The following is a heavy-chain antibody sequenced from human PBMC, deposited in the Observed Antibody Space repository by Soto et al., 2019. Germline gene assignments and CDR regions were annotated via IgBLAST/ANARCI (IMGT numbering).Heavy chain of an antibody. D-gene: IGHD3-10*01. CDR2: IDHIGTS. V-gene: IGHV4-61*10. J-gene: IGHJ1*01. CDR1: GASVGSKSYY. CDR3: GDTLFVYSYGLVGIED. Sequence: QVHLQESGPGQVKPSETLSLTCKVSGASVGSKSYYWTWIRQADGRRLEWIGYIDHIGTSQSNLMRQGRVALSVDKTRNPVYLTLASVAAADTAVYYCGDTLFVYSYGLVGIEDWGQGTMVTVSS.